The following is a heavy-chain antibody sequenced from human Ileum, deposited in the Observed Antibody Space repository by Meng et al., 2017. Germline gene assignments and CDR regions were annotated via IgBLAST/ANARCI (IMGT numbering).Heavy chain of an antibody. D-gene: IGHD7-27*01. CDR3: ARDHWGSLDY. V-gene: IGHV4-61*08. CDR2: AST. J-gene: IGHJ4*02. CDR1: GGSVSSSGYQ. Sequence: QVQLQESGPGLVRPSETLSLICAFSGGSVSSSGYQWGWIRQPPGKGLEWIGYASTNYNPSLKSRVTISVDTSKNQFSLKLTSVTAADTAVYYCARDHWGSLDYWGQGVLVTVSS.